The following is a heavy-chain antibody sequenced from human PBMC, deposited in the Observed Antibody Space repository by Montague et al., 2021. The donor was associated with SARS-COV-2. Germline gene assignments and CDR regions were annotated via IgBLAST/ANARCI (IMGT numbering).Heavy chain of an antibody. V-gene: IGHV4-59*01. CDR2: IDNSGST. CDR3: ASAGGNDAFDI. D-gene: IGHD1-26*01. Sequence: SETLSLTCTASGGSIGAYYWSWIRQPPGKGLEWIGYIDNSGSTNHNPSLESRVTMSVDTSKNQFSLKLNSVTAADTAVYYCASAGGNDAFDIWGRGTMVTVSS. CDR1: GGSIGAYY. J-gene: IGHJ3*02.